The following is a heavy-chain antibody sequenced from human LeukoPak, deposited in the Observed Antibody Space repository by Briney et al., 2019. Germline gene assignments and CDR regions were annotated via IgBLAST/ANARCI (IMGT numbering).Heavy chain of an antibody. CDR1: GYTFTSYY. Sequence: ASVKVSCKASGYTFTSYYMHWVRQAPGQGLEWMGIINPSGGSTSYAQKFQGRVTMTRDTSTSTVYMELSSLRSEDTAVYYCAREPTYPSNSGSRDYHYYGMDVWGQGTTVTVSS. D-gene: IGHD1-26*01. J-gene: IGHJ6*02. CDR2: INPSGGST. V-gene: IGHV1-46*01. CDR3: AREPTYPSNSGSRDYHYYGMDV.